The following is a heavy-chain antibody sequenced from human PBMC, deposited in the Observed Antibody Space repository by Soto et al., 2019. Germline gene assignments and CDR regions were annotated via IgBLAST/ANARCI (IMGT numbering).Heavy chain of an antibody. J-gene: IGHJ4*02. Sequence: GGSLRLSCAASGFTFSSYWMSWVRQAPGKGLEWVANIKQDGSEKYYVDSVKGRFTISRDNAKNSLYLQMNSLRAEDTAVYYCASSVYDYIWGSYRSESDYWGQGTLVTVSS. CDR3: ASSVYDYIWGSYRSESDY. V-gene: IGHV3-7*01. D-gene: IGHD3-16*02. CDR2: IKQDGSEK. CDR1: GFTFSSYW.